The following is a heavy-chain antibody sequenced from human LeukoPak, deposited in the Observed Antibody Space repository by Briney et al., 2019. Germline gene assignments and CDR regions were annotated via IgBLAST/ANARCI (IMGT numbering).Heavy chain of an antibody. D-gene: IGHD5-18*01. CDR1: GFTFSSYA. V-gene: IGHV3-9*01. Sequence: GGSLRLSCAASGFTFSSYAMHWVRQAPGKGLEWVSGISWNSGRIAYADSVKGRFTISRDNAKNSLYLQMNSLRAEDTALYYCAKDFGYSCGYGFDYWGQGTLVTVSS. CDR3: AKDFGYSCGYGFDY. J-gene: IGHJ4*02. CDR2: ISWNSGRI.